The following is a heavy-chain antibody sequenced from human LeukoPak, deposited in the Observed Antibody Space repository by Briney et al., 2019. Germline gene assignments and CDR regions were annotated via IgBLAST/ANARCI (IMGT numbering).Heavy chain of an antibody. CDR1: GFTFSSHE. Sequence: GGSLRLSCAASGFTFSSHEMNWVRQAPGKGLEWVSYISSSGSTIYYADSVKGRFTISRDNAKNSLYLQMNSLRAEDTAVYYCARPSSSGSSGSEFDYWGQGTLVTVSS. J-gene: IGHJ4*02. CDR2: ISSSGSTI. V-gene: IGHV3-48*03. D-gene: IGHD3-22*01. CDR3: ARPSSSGSSGSEFDY.